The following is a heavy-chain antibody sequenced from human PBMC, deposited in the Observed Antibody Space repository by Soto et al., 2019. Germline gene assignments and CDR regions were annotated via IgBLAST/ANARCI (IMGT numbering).Heavy chain of an antibody. CDR1: GYRFSTYW. D-gene: IGHD2-15*01. CDR3: ARADCSGVSCFRSGNWFDP. CDR2: IYPGDSDT. Sequence: GESLKISCKGSGYRFSTYWIAWVRQMPGKGLEWMGIIYPGDSDTRYSPSLQGQVTISADKSISTAYLQWSSLKASDTAMYHCARADCSGVSCFRSGNWFDPWGQGTLVTVSS. J-gene: IGHJ5*02. V-gene: IGHV5-51*01.